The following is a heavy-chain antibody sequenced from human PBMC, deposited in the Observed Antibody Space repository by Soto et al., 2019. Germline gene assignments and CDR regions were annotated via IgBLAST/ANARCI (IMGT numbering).Heavy chain of an antibody. CDR1: GFTFSSYA. V-gene: IGHV3-23*01. CDR2: ISGSGGST. CDR3: AIPAAMDHYFDY. J-gene: IGHJ4*02. D-gene: IGHD2-2*01. Sequence: PGVSLRLSCAASGFTFSSYAMSWVRQAPGKGLEWVSAISGSGGSTYYADSVKGRFTISRDNSKNTLYLQMNSLRAEDTAVYYCAIPAAMDHYFDYWGQGTLVTVSS.